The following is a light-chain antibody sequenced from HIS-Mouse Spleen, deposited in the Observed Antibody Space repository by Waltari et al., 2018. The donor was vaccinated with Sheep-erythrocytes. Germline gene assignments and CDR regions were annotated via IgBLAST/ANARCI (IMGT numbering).Light chain of an antibody. CDR3: CSYAGSYNHV. J-gene: IGLJ1*01. CDR2: DVS. Sequence: QSALTQPRSVSGSPGQSVTISCTGTSSDVGGYNYASWYQQHPGKPPKLMIYDVSKRPSGVPDRFSGSKSGNTASLTISGLQAEDEADYYCCSYAGSYNHVFATGTKVTVL. CDR1: SSDVGGYNY. V-gene: IGLV2-11*01.